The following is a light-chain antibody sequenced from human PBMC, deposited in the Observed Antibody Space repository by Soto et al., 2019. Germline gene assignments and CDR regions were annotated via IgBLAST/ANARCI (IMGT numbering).Light chain of an antibody. J-gene: IGLJ1*01. CDR1: SSDVGGYNY. Sequence: QSVLTQPPSASGSPGQSVTISCTGTSSDVGGYNYVSWYQQHPGKAPKLMIYEVSKRPSGVPDRFSGSKSGNTASLTVSGLQAEVEAVYYCSSYASSNILLYVFGTGTKVTVL. CDR3: SSYASSNILLYV. CDR2: EVS. V-gene: IGLV2-8*01.